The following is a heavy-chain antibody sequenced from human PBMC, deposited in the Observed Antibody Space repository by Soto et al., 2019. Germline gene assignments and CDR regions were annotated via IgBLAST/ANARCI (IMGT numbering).Heavy chain of an antibody. Sequence: QVQLQESGPGLVKPSQTLYIACTVSGDSFSSGAYKWSWIRQPPGKGLWWIGYTSYSGYTNNNPSLKSRLTMAVDTSKNQFSLKLSSVTAAATAGYCCAMSSGYVAFDYWCQGTLVTVS. V-gene: IGHV4-30-4*01. CDR2: TSYSGYT. J-gene: IGHJ4*02. D-gene: IGHD5-12*01. CDR1: GDSFSSGAYK. CDR3: AMSSGYVAFDY.